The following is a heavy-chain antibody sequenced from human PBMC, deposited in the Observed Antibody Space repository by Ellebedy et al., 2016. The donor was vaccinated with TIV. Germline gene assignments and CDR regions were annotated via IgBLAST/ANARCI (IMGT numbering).Heavy chain of an antibody. Sequence: ASVKVSCXASGGTFSSFDITWVRQAPGQGLEWMGGIIPLYRTSKYAQKFQGRVTITADRSTSTSYMELTSLRSEDTAVYYCARDRGDNNGDVNDAFDVWGQGTMVTVSS. CDR2: IIPLYRTS. CDR3: ARDRGDNNGDVNDAFDV. CDR1: GGTFSSFD. J-gene: IGHJ3*01. V-gene: IGHV1-69*06. D-gene: IGHD1-14*01.